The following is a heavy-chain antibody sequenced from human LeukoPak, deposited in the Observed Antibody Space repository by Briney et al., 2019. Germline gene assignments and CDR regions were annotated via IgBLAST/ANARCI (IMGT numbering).Heavy chain of an antibody. D-gene: IGHD3-16*02. CDR3: ARPSGGLSGAFDY. V-gene: IGHV4-39*01. CDR1: GGSISSSSYY. Sequence: PSETLSLTCTVSGGSISSSSYYWGWIRQPPGKGLEWIGSIYYSGSTYYNPSLKSRVTISVDTSKNQFSLKLSSVTAADTAVYYCARPSGGLSGAFDYWGQGTLVTVSS. J-gene: IGHJ4*02. CDR2: IYYSGST.